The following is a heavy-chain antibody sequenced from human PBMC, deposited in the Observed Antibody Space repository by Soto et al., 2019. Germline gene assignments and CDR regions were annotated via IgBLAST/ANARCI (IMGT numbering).Heavy chain of an antibody. V-gene: IGHV3-53*02. D-gene: IGHD1-1*01. J-gene: IGHJ6*02. CDR1: GFTVRTNF. CDR2: IYNGGRP. Sequence: EMQLVETGGDLIQPGGSLRLSCAASGFTVRTNFMNWVRQXPGKGLEWVSIIYNGGRPDYADSVKGRFTVSRDNSKNTLXXXMXXLXXXXXXXXXXXXXXXXAYNFGYGMDVWGQGTTVTVSS. CDR3: XXXXXXAYNFGYGMDV.